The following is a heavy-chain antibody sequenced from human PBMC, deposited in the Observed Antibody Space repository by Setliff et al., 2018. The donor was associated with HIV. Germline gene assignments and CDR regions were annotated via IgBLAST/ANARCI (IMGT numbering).Heavy chain of an antibody. V-gene: IGHV4-38-2*01. D-gene: IGHD3-10*01. Sequence: PSETLSLTCGVSGYSISSGYYWGWIRQPPGKGLEWIGSIYHNGITYYNPSLKSRVTISVDTSQNQFSLKVRSVTAADTAVYFCARAPTHYFGNNKSSWPDAFDIWGLGTMVTVSS. CDR3: ARAPTHYFGNNKSSWPDAFDI. CDR1: GYSISSGYY. J-gene: IGHJ3*02. CDR2: IYHNGIT.